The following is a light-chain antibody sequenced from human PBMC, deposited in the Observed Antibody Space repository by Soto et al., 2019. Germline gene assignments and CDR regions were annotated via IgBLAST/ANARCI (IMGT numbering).Light chain of an antibody. V-gene: IGKV3-11*01. J-gene: IGKJ4*01. CDR2: DAS. Sequence: EIVLTQSPATLSLSPGERATLSCRASQSVSSYLAWYQQKPGQAPRLLIYDASNRATGIPARFSGSGSGTDFTLAISSLEPEDFAVYYGQQRSNWLTFGGGTKVEI. CDR1: QSVSSY. CDR3: QQRSNWLT.